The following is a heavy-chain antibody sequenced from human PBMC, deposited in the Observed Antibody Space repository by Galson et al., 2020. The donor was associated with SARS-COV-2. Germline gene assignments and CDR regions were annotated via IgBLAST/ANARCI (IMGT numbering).Heavy chain of an antibody. CDR2: IYPGYSDT. CDR1: GYSFTSYW. CDR3: ARHEFKYSSGWYYYYGMDV. J-gene: IGHJ6*02. V-gene: IGHV5-51*01. Sequence: AGESLKISCKGSGYSFTSYWIGWVRQMPGQGLEWMGIIYPGYSDTTYSPSFQGQLTISADKSISTAYLQWSSLKASDTAMYYCARHEFKYSSGWYYYYGMDVWGQGTTVTVSS. D-gene: IGHD6-19*01.